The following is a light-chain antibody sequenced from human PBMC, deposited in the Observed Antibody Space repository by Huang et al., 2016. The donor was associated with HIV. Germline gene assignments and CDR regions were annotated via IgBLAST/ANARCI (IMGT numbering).Light chain of an antibody. CDR2: DAS. CDR3: QHYNSYSPWT. V-gene: IGKV1-5*01. J-gene: IGKJ1*01. Sequence: DIQMTQSPSTLSASVGDRVTITCRASQSISRCLAWYQQKPGKAPNLLIYDASSLESGVPSRFSGSGSGTEFTLTISSLQPDNFATYYCQHYNSYSPWTFGQGTKVEIK. CDR1: QSISRC.